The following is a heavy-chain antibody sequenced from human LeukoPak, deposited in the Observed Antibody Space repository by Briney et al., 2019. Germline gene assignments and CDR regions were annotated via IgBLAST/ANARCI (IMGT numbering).Heavy chain of an antibody. J-gene: IGHJ4*02. CDR1: GLTFSNYW. D-gene: IGHD3-10*01. CDR2: INTDGTTT. V-gene: IGHV3-74*01. Sequence: GGSLRLSCAASGLTFSNYWIHWVRQPPGKGPVWVSGINTDGTTTVYADSVKGRFTISRDNSKNTLYLQMNSLRAEDTAVYYCAKDRLWFGENDFDYWGQGTLVTVSS. CDR3: AKDRLWFGENDFDY.